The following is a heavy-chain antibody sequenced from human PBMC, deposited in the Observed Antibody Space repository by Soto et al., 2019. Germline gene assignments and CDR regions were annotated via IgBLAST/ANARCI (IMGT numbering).Heavy chain of an antibody. CDR1: GGSISSGGYS. CDR3: ARVGYDFWSGYPTGYFDH. V-gene: IGHV4-30-2*01. D-gene: IGHD3-3*01. J-gene: IGHJ2*01. Sequence: QLQLQESGSGLVKPSQTLSLTCAVSGGSISSGGYSWSWIRQPPGKGLEWIGYIYHSGSTYYNPCLKHRVLISVDASKTQFSLKLSSVTAADTAVYYGARVGYDFWSGYPTGYFDHWGRGTLVTVSS. CDR2: IYHSGST.